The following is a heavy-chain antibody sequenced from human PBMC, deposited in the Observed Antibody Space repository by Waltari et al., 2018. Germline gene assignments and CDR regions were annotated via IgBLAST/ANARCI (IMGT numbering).Heavy chain of an antibody. CDR1: GFSLSTSGVG. CDR2: IYWNDDK. Sequence: QITLKESGPTLVKPTQTLTLTCTFSGFSLSTSGVGVGWIRQPPGKALEWLALIYWNDDKGYRPAVNRRLTITKDTYKNQVVLTMTNTDPVETATYYGVHTRVGTVATRPDYWRQGTLVTVSS. D-gene: IGHD5-12*01. J-gene: IGHJ4*02. CDR3: VHTRVGTVATRPDY. V-gene: IGHV2-5*01.